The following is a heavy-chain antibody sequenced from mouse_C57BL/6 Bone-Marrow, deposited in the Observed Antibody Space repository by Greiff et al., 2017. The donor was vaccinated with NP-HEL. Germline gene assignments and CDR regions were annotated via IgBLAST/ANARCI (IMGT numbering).Heavy chain of an antibody. CDR1: GFSFNTYA. D-gene: IGHD1-1*01. V-gene: IGHV10-1*01. CDR2: IRSKSNNYAT. J-gene: IGHJ4*01. Sequence: DVHLVESGGGLVQPKGSLKLSCAASGFSFNTYAMNWVRQAPGKGLEWVARIRSKSNNYATYYADSVKDRFTISRDDSESMLYLQMNNLKTEDTAMYYCVLYYYGSSYAMDYWGQGTSVTVSS. CDR3: VLYYYGSSYAMDY.